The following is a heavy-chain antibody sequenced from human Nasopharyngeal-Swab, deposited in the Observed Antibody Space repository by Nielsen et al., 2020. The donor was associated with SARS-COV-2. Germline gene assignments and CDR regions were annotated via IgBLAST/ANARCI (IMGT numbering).Heavy chain of an antibody. CDR1: GGSFSASY. Sequence: SETLSLTCAVYGGSFSASYWGWIRQHPGKGLEWIVEINDSGSTNYTPSLKSRVTISVDTSKNQFSLKLSSVTAADTAVYYCARGLSGIVPGPILGLGPYYSYYYMDVWGKGTTVTVSS. D-gene: IGHD2-2*01. CDR2: INDSGST. CDR3: ARGLSGIVPGPILGLGPYYSYYYMDV. V-gene: IGHV4-34*01. J-gene: IGHJ6*03.